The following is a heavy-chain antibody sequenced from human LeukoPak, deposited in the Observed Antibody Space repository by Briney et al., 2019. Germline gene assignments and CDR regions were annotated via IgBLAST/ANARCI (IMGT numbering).Heavy chain of an antibody. Sequence: SETLSLTCTVSGGSISSSSFYWGWIRQPPGKGLEWIGSIYYSGSTYYNPSLKSRVTISVDTSKNQFSLKLSSVTAADTAVYYCARGVARGYYDSSGYRYYYYGMDVWGQGTTVTVSS. V-gene: IGHV4-39*07. J-gene: IGHJ6*02. CDR1: GGSISSSSFY. D-gene: IGHD3-22*01. CDR2: IYYSGST. CDR3: ARGVARGYYDSSGYRYYYYGMDV.